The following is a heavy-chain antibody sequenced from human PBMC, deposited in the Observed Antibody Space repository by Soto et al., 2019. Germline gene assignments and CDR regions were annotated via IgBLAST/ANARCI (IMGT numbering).Heavy chain of an antibody. D-gene: IGHD3-10*01. CDR3: AGQPTAGSYFDSPDYYYGMDV. Sequence: PSETLSLTCSVSGGSISSGDYYLNWIRPPPGKGLEWIGHIYYSGSTYYNSSLKSRVTISLDTSKNQFSLKLSSVTAADTAVYYCAGQPTAGSYFDSPDYYYGMDVWGQGTTVTVSS. V-gene: IGHV4-30-4*01. J-gene: IGHJ6*02. CDR2: IYYSGST. CDR1: GGSISSGDYY.